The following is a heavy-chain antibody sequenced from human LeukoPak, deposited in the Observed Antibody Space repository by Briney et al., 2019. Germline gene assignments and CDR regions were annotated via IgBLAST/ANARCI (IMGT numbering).Heavy chain of an antibody. CDR3: ARGGDFWSGYEL. CDR1: GGSFSGYY. D-gene: IGHD3-3*01. CDR2: INHSGGT. Sequence: PSETLSLTCAVYGGSFSGYYWSWIRQPPGKGLEWIGEINHSGGTNYNPSLKSRVTISVDTSKNQFSLKLSSVTAADTAVYYCARGGDFWSGYELWGQGTLVTVSS. V-gene: IGHV4-34*01. J-gene: IGHJ4*02.